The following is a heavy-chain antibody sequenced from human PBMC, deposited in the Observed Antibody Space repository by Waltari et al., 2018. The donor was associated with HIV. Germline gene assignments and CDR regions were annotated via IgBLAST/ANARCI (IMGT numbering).Heavy chain of an antibody. CDR2: INYTGST. Sequence: QVQLQQWGAGLLKPSETLSLTCAVYGGSFRGYYWSWTRPSPGKGLEWIGEINYTGSTNFNPSLKSRVTISVDTSKNQFSLKLSSVTAADTPVYYCARGPYDFWSGYSDYWGQGTLVTVSS. J-gene: IGHJ4*02. V-gene: IGHV4-34*01. CDR3: ARGPYDFWSGYSDY. D-gene: IGHD3-3*01. CDR1: GGSFRGYY.